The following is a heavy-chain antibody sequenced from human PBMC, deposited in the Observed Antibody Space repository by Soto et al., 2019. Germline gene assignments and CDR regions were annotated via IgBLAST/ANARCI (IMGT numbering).Heavy chain of an antibody. CDR1: GGSFSGYY. J-gene: IGHJ6*03. D-gene: IGHD2-2*02. CDR3: ARGPAAIFYYYYMDV. CDR2: INHSGST. V-gene: IGHV4-34*01. Sequence: SETLSLTCAVHGGSFSGYYWSWIRQPPLNVLQRIGQINHSGSTNYNPSLKSRATISVDTSKNQFSLKLSSVPAADTAVYYCARGPAAIFYYYYMDVWGKGTTVTVSS.